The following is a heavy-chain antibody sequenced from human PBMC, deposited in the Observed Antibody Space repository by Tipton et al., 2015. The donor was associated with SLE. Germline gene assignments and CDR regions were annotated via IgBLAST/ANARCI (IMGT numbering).Heavy chain of an antibody. J-gene: IGHJ4*02. V-gene: IGHV4-61*02. CDR3: ARNWVDYFDF. Sequence: TLSLTCTVSGGSISSGSYYWSWIRQPAGKGLEWIGRIYASGSTNYNPSLKSRVTISVDTSKNQFSLKLTSVTAADTALYYCARNWVDYFDFWGRGTLVTVSS. CDR1: GGSISSGSYY. D-gene: IGHD7-27*01. CDR2: IYASGST.